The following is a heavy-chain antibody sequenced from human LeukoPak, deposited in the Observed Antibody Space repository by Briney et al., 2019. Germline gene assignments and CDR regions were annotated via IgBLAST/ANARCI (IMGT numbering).Heavy chain of an antibody. CDR2: IGGRDGST. CDR3: AKGHYYGSGSLDY. Sequence: GGSLRLSCAASGFTFSSYGMSWVRQAPGKGLEWVSAIGGRDGSTYYADSVRGRFTISRDNSKNTLYVQMNSLRAEDTAVYYCAKGHYYGSGSLDYWGQGTLVTVSS. D-gene: IGHD3-10*01. V-gene: IGHV3-23*01. J-gene: IGHJ4*02. CDR1: GFTFSSYG.